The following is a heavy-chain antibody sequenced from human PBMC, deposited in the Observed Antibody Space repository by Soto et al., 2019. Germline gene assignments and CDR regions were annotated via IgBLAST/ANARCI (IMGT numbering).Heavy chain of an antibody. D-gene: IGHD6-6*01. Sequence: GGSLRLSCAASGFTFSSYSMNWVRQAPGKGLEWVSSISSSSSYIYYADSVKGRFTISRDNAKNSLYQKMNSLRAEDAAVYYGARDNFLMVRAARPDAFDIWGQGTMVTVSS. J-gene: IGHJ3*02. V-gene: IGHV3-21*01. CDR1: GFTFSSYS. CDR2: ISSSSSYI. CDR3: ARDNFLMVRAARPDAFDI.